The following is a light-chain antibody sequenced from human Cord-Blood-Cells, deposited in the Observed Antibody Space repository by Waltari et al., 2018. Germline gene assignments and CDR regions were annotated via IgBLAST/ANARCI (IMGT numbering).Light chain of an antibody. J-gene: IGKJ4*01. CDR1: QSVSSY. V-gene: IGKV3-11*02. Sequence: ELVLTQSSATLSLSPGERDTLSCRASQSVSSYFASYQQKPGQAPRLLIYDASNRSTGVPARFSGSGSGGDDSLTISSRVPDDFAVYYCRQRSNRPLTFGGGTKVEIK. CDR3: RQRSNRPLT. CDR2: DAS.